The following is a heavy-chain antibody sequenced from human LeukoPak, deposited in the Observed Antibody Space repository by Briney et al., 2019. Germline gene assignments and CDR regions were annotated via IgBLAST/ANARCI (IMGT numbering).Heavy chain of an antibody. Sequence: PGGSLRLSCAAAGFTVSSNYMGWVRQAPGKGLEWVSVIYSGGGTYYADSVKGRFTISRDNSKNTLYLQMNSLRAEDTAVYYCARFSSSWNDNWGQGTLVTVST. CDR1: GFTVSSNY. J-gene: IGHJ4*02. D-gene: IGHD1-1*01. CDR2: IYSGGGT. CDR3: ARFSSSWNDN. V-gene: IGHV3-53*01.